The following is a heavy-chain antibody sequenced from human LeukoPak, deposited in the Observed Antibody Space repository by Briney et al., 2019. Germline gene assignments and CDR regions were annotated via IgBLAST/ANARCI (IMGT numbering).Heavy chain of an antibody. CDR1: GGTFSSYA. Sequence: GSSVKVSCKASGGTFSSYAISWVRQAPGQGLEWMGGNIPIFGTANYAQKFQGRVTITADESTSTAYMELSSLRSEDTAVYYCARDLRSSGYYWLTTFDIWGQGTMVTVSS. CDR3: ARDLRSSGYYWLTTFDI. D-gene: IGHD3-22*01. CDR2: NIPIFGTA. J-gene: IGHJ3*02. V-gene: IGHV1-69*01.